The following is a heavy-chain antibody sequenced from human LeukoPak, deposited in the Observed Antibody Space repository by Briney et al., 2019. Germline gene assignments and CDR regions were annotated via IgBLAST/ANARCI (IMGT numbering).Heavy chain of an antibody. V-gene: IGHV3-53*01. CDR2: IYSGGAT. J-gene: IGHJ4*02. CDR3: AKMISVAGTTGGDYFDY. D-gene: IGHD6-13*01. Sequence: GGSLRLSCGASGFSVSSHYMSWVRQAPGKGLEWVSVIYSGGATHYTDSVEGRFTISRDSSLNTLYLQMKSLRAEDTAMYFCAKMISVAGTTGGDYFDYWGQGTLVIVSS. CDR1: GFSVSSHY.